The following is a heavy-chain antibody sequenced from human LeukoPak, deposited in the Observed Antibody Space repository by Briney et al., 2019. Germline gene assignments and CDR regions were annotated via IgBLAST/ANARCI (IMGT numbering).Heavy chain of an antibody. D-gene: IGHD2-2*02. CDR3: AKDAYCSSTSCYNY. Sequence: GGSLRLSCAASGFTFSSYGMHWVRQAPGRGLEWVAFIRYDGSNKYYADSVKGRFTISRDNSKNTLYLQMNSLRAEDTAVYYCAKDAYCSSTSCYNYWGQGTLVTVSS. CDR2: IRYDGSNK. V-gene: IGHV3-30*02. CDR1: GFTFSSYG. J-gene: IGHJ4*02.